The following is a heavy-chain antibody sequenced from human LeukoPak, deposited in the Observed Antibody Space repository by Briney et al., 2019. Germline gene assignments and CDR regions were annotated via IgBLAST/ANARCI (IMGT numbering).Heavy chain of an antibody. Sequence: GGSLRLSCAASGFTFSTYGMYWVRQAPGKGLEWVAVIWYDGSNNYYADSVRGRFTISRDNSKNTSYLQMSSLRAEDTAAYYCARDQDYFDSSGYHEYWGQGTLVTVSS. CDR3: ARDQDYFDSSGYHEY. CDR2: IWYDGSNN. CDR1: GFTFSTYG. J-gene: IGHJ4*02. V-gene: IGHV3-33*01. D-gene: IGHD3-22*01.